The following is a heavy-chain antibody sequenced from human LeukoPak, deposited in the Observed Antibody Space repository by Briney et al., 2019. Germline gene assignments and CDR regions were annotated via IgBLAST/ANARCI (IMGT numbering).Heavy chain of an antibody. J-gene: IGHJ4*02. V-gene: IGHV4-39*07. CDR3: ARLTGYDWESSYDY. CDR1: GGSISSSSYY. D-gene: IGHD5-12*01. CDR2: IYYSGST. Sequence: SETLSLTCTVSGGSISSSSYYWDWIRQPPGKGLEWIGSIYYSGSTNYNPSLKSRVTISVDTSKNQFSLKLSSVTAADTAVYYCARLTGYDWESSYDYWGQGTLVTVSS.